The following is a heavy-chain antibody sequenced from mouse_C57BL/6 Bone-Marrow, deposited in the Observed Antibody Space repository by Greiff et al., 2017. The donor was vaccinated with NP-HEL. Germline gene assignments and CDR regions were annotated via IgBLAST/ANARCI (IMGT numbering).Heavy chain of an antibody. Sequence: EVQLQQSGAELVRPGASVKLSCTASGFNIKDDYMHWVKQRPEQGLEWIGWIDPENGDTEYASKFQGKATITADTSSNTAYLQLSCLTSEDTAVYYCTLFYGSSYDYYAMDYWGQGTSVTVSS. CDR3: TLFYGSSYDYYAMDY. V-gene: IGHV14-4*01. CDR1: GFNIKDDY. J-gene: IGHJ4*01. D-gene: IGHD1-1*01. CDR2: IDPENGDT.